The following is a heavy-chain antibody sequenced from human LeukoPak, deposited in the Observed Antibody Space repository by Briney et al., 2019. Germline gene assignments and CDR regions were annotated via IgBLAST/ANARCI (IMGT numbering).Heavy chain of an antibody. J-gene: IGHJ4*02. V-gene: IGHV3-23*01. CDR3: AKFHILTGYPKDRGNYFDY. CDR2: ISGSGGST. Sequence: GGSLRLSCAASGFTFSSYAMSWVRQAPGKGLEWVSAISGSGGSTYYADSVKGRFTISRDNSKNTLYLQMNSLRAEDTAVYYCAKFHILTGYPKDRGNYFDYWGQGTLVTVSP. CDR1: GFTFSSYA. D-gene: IGHD3-9*01.